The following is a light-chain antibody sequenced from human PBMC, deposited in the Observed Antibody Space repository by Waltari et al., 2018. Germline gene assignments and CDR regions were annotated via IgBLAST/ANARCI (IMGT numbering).Light chain of an antibody. CDR2: GKN. CDR3: NSRGSSGFVV. Sequence: SSELTQDPAVSVALGQTVRITCQGDSLRSYYASWYQQKPGQAPVLVIYGKNNRPSGIPDRFSGSSSGSTASLTITGAQAEDEADYYCNSRGSSGFVVFGGGTKLTVL. CDR1: SLRSYY. V-gene: IGLV3-19*01. J-gene: IGLJ2*01.